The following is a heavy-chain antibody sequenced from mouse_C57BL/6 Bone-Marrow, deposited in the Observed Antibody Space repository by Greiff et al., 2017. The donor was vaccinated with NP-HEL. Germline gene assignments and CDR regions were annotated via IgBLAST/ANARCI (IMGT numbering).Heavy chain of an antibody. J-gene: IGHJ2*01. CDR2: IYPRDGST. CDR1: GYTFTSYD. CDR3: ARRGEITTVVPYYCDY. Sequence: VQLQQSGPELVKPGASVKLSCKASGYTFTSYDINWVKQRPGQGLEWIGWIYPRDGSTKYNEKFKGKATLTVDTSSSTAYMELHSLTSEDSAVYFCARRGEITTVVPYYCDYWGQGTTLTVSS. D-gene: IGHD1-1*01. V-gene: IGHV1-85*01.